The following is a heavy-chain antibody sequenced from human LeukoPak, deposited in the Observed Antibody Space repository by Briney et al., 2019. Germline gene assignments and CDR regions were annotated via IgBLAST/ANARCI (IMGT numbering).Heavy chain of an antibody. CDR1: GLTLSSYA. V-gene: IGHV3-23*01. D-gene: IGHD4-17*01. Sequence: GGSLRLSCAASGLTLSSYAMSWVRQAPGKGLEWVSSISGSGGNTFYADSVKGRFTISRDNSKNTLYLQMNSLRAEDTAAYHCAKGRNEDGDAALNYWGQGTLVTVSS. CDR3: AKGRNEDGDAALNY. CDR2: ISGSGGNT. J-gene: IGHJ4*02.